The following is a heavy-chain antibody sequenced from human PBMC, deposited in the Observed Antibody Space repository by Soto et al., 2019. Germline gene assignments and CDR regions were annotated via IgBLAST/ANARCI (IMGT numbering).Heavy chain of an antibody. D-gene: IGHD1-1*01. J-gene: IGHJ4*02. CDR1: GFIFSGFT. V-gene: IGHV3-21*01. CDR2: ISKSSSLI. Sequence: EVQLVESGGGLVKPGGSLRLSCVGSGFIFSGFTMTWVRQAPGMGLQYLASISKSSSLIYYADSVRGRFIISRDNSKDSVFLQMYSLRAEDTAMYYCVRGDDRVDWGQGTLVTVSS. CDR3: VRGDDRVD.